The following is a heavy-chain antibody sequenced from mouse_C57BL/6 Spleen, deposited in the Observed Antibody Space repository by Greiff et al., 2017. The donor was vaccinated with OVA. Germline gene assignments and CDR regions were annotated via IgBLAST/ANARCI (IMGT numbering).Heavy chain of an antibody. J-gene: IGHJ4*01. CDR2: ISSGSSTI. CDR3: ARDYGCYYAMDD. Sequence: EVNVVESGGGLVKPGGSLKLSCAASGFTFSDYGMHWVRQAPEKGLEWVAYISSGSSTIYYADTVKGRITISRDNAKNTLFLQMTSLRSEDTAMDYCARDYGCYYAMDDWGQGTSVTVSS. CDR1: GFTFSDYG. V-gene: IGHV5-17*01. D-gene: IGHD2-2*01.